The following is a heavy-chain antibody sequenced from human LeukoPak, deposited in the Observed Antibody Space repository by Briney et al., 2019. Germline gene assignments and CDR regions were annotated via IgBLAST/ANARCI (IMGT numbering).Heavy chain of an antibody. J-gene: IGHJ6*02. Sequence: GGSLRLSCAASGFTFSNAWMSWVRQAPGKGLEWVGRITSKPEGGTTDCAAPVKDRFIISRDDSRNTLYLQMDSLKTEDTAVYYCTTVDRVVSPSQFYGMDVWGQGTTVTVSS. CDR2: ITSKPEGGTT. CDR3: TTVDRVVSPSQFYGMDV. CDR1: GFTFSNAW. V-gene: IGHV3-15*01.